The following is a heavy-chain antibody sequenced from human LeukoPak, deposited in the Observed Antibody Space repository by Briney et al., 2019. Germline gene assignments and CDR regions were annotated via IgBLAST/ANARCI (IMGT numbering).Heavy chain of an antibody. D-gene: IGHD3-22*01. V-gene: IGHV4-59*01. J-gene: IGHJ5*02. Sequence: SETLSLTCTVSGGSISSYYWSWIRQPPGEGLEWLGYIYYSGSTNYNPSLKSRVTISVDTSKNQFSLKLSSVTAADTAVYYCARGQGPSYYDSSGYRNWFDPWGQGTLVTVSS. CDR3: ARGQGPSYYDSSGYRNWFDP. CDR1: GGSISSYY. CDR2: IYYSGST.